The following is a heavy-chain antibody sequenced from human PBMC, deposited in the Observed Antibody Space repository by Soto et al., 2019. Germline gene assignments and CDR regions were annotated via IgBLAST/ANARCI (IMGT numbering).Heavy chain of an antibody. CDR2: IYYSGST. D-gene: IGHD2-15*01. V-gene: IGHV4-59*01. CDR3: ARICSGGSCYWSFDY. Sequence: SETLSLTCTVSGGSISSYYWSWIRQPPGKGLEWIGYIYYSGSTNYNPSLKSRVTISVDTSKNQFSLKLSSVTAADTAVYYCARICSGGSCYWSFDYWGQGTLVTXSS. CDR1: GGSISSYY. J-gene: IGHJ4*02.